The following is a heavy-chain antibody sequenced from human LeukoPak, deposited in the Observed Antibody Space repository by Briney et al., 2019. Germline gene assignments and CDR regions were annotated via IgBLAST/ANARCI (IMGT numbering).Heavy chain of an antibody. CDR3: ARHGRYSVPFRDPYYYYGMDV. CDR2: IYYSGST. V-gene: IGHV4-59*08. Sequence: SETLSLTCTVSGGSISSYYWSWVRQPPGKGLEWIGYIYYSGSTNYNPSLKSRVTISVDTSKNQFSLKLSSVTAADTAVYYCARHGRYSVPFRDPYYYYGMDVWGQGTTVTVSS. CDR1: GGSISSYY. D-gene: IGHD1-26*01. J-gene: IGHJ6*02.